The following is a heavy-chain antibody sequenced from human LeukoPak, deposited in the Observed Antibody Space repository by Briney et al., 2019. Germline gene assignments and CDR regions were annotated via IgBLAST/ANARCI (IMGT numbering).Heavy chain of an antibody. Sequence: PGGSLRLSCAASGFTFSAYSMNWIRQAPGKGLEWISYISGSGRSIFSADSVRGRFTISRDNANNSLFLQMNSLGAEDTAVYYCARGRYYDTSAYNYFDPWGQGTLVTVSS. CDR1: GFTFSAYS. CDR3: ARGRYYDTSAYNYFDP. CDR2: ISGSGRSI. D-gene: IGHD3-22*01. J-gene: IGHJ5*02. V-gene: IGHV3-48*01.